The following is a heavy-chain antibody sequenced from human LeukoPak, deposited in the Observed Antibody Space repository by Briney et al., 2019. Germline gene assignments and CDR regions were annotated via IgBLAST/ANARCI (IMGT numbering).Heavy chain of an antibody. CDR1: GFTFSSYA. CDR2: ISYDGSNK. Sequence: GGSLRLSCAASGFTFSSYAMHWVRQAPGKGLEWVAVISYDGSNKYYADSVKGRFTISRDNSKNTLYLQMNSLRAEDTAVYYCARDPVVVVPAADLYYYYGMDVWGQGTTVTVSS. V-gene: IGHV3-30*04. D-gene: IGHD2-2*01. J-gene: IGHJ6*02. CDR3: ARDPVVVVPAADLYYYYGMDV.